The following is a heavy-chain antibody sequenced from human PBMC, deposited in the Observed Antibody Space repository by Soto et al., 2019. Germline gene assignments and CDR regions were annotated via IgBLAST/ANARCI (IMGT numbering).Heavy chain of an antibody. J-gene: IGHJ5*02. V-gene: IGHV1-69*01. CDR2: IIPIFGTA. D-gene: IGHD3-10*01. Sequence: QVQLVQSGAEVRKPGSSVKVSCKASGGTFSRHAISWVRQAPGQGLEWMGGIIPIFGTANHAQKFQGRVTIIADESTSTVYMELSSLRSEDTAVYYCLYGSGSYYTSWGQGTLVTVSS. CDR1: GGTFSRHA. CDR3: LYGSGSYYTS.